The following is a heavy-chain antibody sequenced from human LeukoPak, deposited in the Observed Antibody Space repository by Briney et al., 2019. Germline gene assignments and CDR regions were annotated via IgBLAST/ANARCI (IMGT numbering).Heavy chain of an antibody. CDR3: ARVISGTYYYDSSGLDI. D-gene: IGHD3-22*01. CDR2: ISSSSSYI. CDR1: GFTFSSYS. J-gene: IGHJ3*02. V-gene: IGHV3-21*01. Sequence: GGSLRLSCAASGFTFSSYSMNWVRQAPGKGLEWVSSISSSSSYIYYADSVKGRFTISRDNAKNSLYLQMNSLRAEDTAVYYCARVISGTYYYDSSGLDIWGQGTMVTVSS.